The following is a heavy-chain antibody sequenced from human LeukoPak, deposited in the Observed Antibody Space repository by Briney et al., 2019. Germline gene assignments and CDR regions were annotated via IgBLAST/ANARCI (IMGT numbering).Heavy chain of an antibody. V-gene: IGHV1-18*01. D-gene: IGHD2/OR15-2a*01. CDR1: GGTFSSYA. J-gene: IGHJ4*02. Sequence: ASVKVSCKASGGTFSSYAISWVRQAPGQGLEWMGWISAYNGNTNYAQKLQGRVTMTTDTSTSTAYMELRSLRSDDTAVYYCARGSRGNSFDYWGQGTLVTVSS. CDR2: ISAYNGNT. CDR3: ARGSRGNSFDY.